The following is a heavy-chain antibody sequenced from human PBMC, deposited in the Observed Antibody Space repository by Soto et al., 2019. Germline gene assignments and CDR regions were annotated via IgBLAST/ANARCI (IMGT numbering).Heavy chain of an antibody. Sequence: GGSLRLSCAASGFTFSNYAMSWVRPAPGKGLEWVSAISGGGGSTYYADSVKGRFTISRDNSKNTLYLQMNSLRAEDTALYYCAKHRDYSNSYPPYDYWGQGTLVTVSS. D-gene: IGHD4-4*01. J-gene: IGHJ4*02. V-gene: IGHV3-23*01. CDR1: GFTFSNYA. CDR3: AKHRDYSNSYPPYDY. CDR2: ISGGGGST.